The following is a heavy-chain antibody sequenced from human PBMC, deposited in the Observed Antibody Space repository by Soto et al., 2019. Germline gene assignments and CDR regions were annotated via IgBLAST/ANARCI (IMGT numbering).Heavy chain of an antibody. V-gene: IGHV4-30-4*01. J-gene: IGHJ4*02. D-gene: IGHD2-15*01. CDR3: ATMGTPATGLYFFAY. Sequence: QVQLQESGPGLVKPSQTLSLTCTVSGGSISSGNYYWSWIRQPPGKGLEWIGFISYSGSTYYSTSIKSRVTISVHTSKSQSSLNLSFVTDADTAVYYCATMGTPATGLYFFAYWGQGSLVTVSS. CDR1: GGSISSGNYY. CDR2: ISYSGST.